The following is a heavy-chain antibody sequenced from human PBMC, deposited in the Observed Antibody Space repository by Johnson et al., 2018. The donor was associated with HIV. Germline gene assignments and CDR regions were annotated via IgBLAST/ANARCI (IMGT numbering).Heavy chain of an antibody. Sequence: VQLVESGGGLVQPGGSLRLSCAASGFTFSGYAMSWVRQAPGKGLDWVSTISGSGGSTYSADSVKGRFTISRDNSENTLYLQMNSLRAEDTAVYYCAKGGGSGWSDAFDIWGQGTMVTLSS. CDR3: AKGGGSGWSDAFDI. CDR2: ISGSGGST. CDR1: GFTFSGYA. V-gene: IGHV3-23*04. J-gene: IGHJ3*02. D-gene: IGHD6-19*01.